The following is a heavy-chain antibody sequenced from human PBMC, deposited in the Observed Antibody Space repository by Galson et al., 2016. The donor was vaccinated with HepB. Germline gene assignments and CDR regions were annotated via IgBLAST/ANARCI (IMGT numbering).Heavy chain of an antibody. J-gene: IGHJ5*02. CDR1: GLTFSRNS. Sequence: SLRLSCAASGLTFSRNSMNWVRQAPGKGLEWVSYINSRRSSIYYADSVKGRFTISRDNAQNSLYLQMNSLRDDDTAVYYCTRGRGAGYTWWFDTWGQGTLVTVSS. V-gene: IGHV3-48*02. CDR2: INSRRSSI. D-gene: IGHD1-1*01. CDR3: TRGRGAGYTWWFDT.